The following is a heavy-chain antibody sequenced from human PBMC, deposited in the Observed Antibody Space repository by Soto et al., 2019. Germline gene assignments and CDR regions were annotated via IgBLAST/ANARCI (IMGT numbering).Heavy chain of an antibody. V-gene: IGHV3-23*01. CDR2: IGSSGGTT. CDR3: AKTRVTTSDFYYYGSDV. CDR1: GFTFSSYA. Sequence: GGSLRLSCAASGFTFSSYAMSWVRQAPGKGLEWVSAIGSSGGTTYYADSVKGRFTISRDTSKNALYLQMNSLRAEDTAVYYCAKTRVTTSDFYYYGSDVWGQGTTVTVSS. J-gene: IGHJ6*02. D-gene: IGHD4-17*01.